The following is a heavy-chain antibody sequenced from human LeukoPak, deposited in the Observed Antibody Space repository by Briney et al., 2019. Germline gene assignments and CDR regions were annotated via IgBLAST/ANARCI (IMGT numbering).Heavy chain of an antibody. J-gene: IGHJ6*03. D-gene: IGHD3-10*01. CDR2: IYTSGST. Sequence: KPSETLSLTCTVSGGSISSSSYYWSWIRQPAGKGLEWIGRIYTSGSTNYNPSLKSRVTISVDTSKNQFSLKLSSVTAADTAVYYCARDVRITMVRGNRNYYYYYMDVWGKGTTVTISS. CDR1: GGSISSSSYY. CDR3: ARDVRITMVRGNRNYYYYYMDV. V-gene: IGHV4-61*02.